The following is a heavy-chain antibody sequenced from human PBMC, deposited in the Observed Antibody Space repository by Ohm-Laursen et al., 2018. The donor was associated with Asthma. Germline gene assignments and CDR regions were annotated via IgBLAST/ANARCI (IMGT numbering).Heavy chain of an antibody. CDR3: ARGITFSDY. D-gene: IGHD3-16*01. V-gene: IGHV7-4-1*02. CDR1: GYTFTRFA. Sequence: SVKVSCKVSGYTFTRFAVNWVRQAPGQGLEWLGWINTNTGNPTFAQGLTGRFVLSLDTSVSTAYLQISSLKAEDTAVYYCARGITFSDYWGQGTLVTVSS. CDR2: INTNTGNP. J-gene: IGHJ4*02.